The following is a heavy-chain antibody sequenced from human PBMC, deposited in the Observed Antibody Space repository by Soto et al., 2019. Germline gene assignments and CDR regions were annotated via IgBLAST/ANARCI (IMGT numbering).Heavy chain of an antibody. V-gene: IGHV3-11*05. CDR3: ARPQGGGYDLNY. CDR1: GFTFSDYY. Sequence: QVQLVESGGGLVKPGGPLRLSCAASGFTFSDYYMSWIRQAPGKGLEWVSYITRSSTYTNYADSVKGRFTISRDNAKNSLYLQMNSLRAEDTAVYYCARPQGGGYDLNYWGQGTLVTVSS. J-gene: IGHJ4*02. D-gene: IGHD5-12*01. CDR2: ITRSSTYT.